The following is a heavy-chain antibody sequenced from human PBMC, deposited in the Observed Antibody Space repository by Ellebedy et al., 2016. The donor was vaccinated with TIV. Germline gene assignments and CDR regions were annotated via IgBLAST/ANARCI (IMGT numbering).Heavy chain of an antibody. D-gene: IGHD2-15*01. CDR3: ARGRWSAFDM. V-gene: IGHV6-1*01. CDR1: GDSFSSNSVA. CDR2: AYRGSN. Sequence: SQTLSLTXXISGDSFSSNSVAWNWIRQSPSRGLEWLGRAYRGSNDYAVSVKGRIIINSDISKNQFSLHLNSVTPEDTALYYCARGRWSAFDMWGQGTMVTVSS. J-gene: IGHJ3*02.